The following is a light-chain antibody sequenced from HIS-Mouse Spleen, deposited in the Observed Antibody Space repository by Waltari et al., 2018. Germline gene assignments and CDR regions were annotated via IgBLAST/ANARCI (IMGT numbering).Light chain of an antibody. CDR1: SSDVGRYNR. Sequence: QSALTQPPSVSGSPGQSVTISCTGTSSDVGRYNRFSVYQQPPGTAPKLMIYEVSNRPSGVPDRFSGSKSGNTASLTISGLQAEDEADYYCCSYAGSSTYVVFGGGTKLTVL. V-gene: IGLV2-18*02. CDR2: EVS. CDR3: CSYAGSSTYVV. J-gene: IGLJ2*01.